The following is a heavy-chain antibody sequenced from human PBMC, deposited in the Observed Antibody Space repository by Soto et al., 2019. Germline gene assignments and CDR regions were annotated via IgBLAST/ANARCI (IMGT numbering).Heavy chain of an antibody. D-gene: IGHD1-7*01. J-gene: IGHJ4*02. CDR3: AKDPGISERWNYNYFDY. V-gene: IGHV3-30*18. CDR1: GFTFSSYG. Sequence: GGSLRLSCAASGFTFSSYGMHWVRQAPGKGLEWVAVISYDGSNKYYADSVKGRFTISRDNSKNTLYLQMNSLRAEDTAVYYCAKDPGISERWNYNYFDYWGQGTLVTVSS. CDR2: ISYDGSNK.